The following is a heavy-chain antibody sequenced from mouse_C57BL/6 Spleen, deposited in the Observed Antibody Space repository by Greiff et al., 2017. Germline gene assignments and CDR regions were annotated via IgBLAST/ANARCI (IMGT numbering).Heavy chain of an antibody. J-gene: IGHJ2*01. CDR1: GYTFTSYW. Sequence: QVQLQQSGAELAKPGASVKLSCKASGYTFTSYWMHWVKQRPGQGLEWIGYINPSSGYTKYNQKFKDKAPLTAEKSSSTAYMQLSSLTYEDSAVYYCARAPRLTGFDYWGQGTTLTVSS. CDR2: INPSSGYT. V-gene: IGHV1-7*01. CDR3: ARAPRLTGFDY. D-gene: IGHD4-1*01.